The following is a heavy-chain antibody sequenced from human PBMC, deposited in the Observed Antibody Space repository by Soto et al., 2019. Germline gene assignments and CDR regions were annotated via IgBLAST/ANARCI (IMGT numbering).Heavy chain of an antibody. CDR1: GFTFSSYA. CDR2: ISGSGGST. Sequence: EVQLLESGGGLVQPGGSLRLSCAASGFTFSSYAMSWVRQAPGKGLEWVSVISGSGGSTYYADSVKGRFTISRDNSNNPLYLQMNSLRAEDSAVYYCARRTSGWYLDYWGQGTLVTVSS. V-gene: IGHV3-23*01. D-gene: IGHD6-19*01. J-gene: IGHJ4*02. CDR3: ARRTSGWYLDY.